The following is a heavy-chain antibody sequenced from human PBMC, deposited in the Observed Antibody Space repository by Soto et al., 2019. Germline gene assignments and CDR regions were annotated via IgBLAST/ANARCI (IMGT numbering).Heavy chain of an antibody. J-gene: IGHJ4*02. CDR3: AHRGSSSVTTVFDY. Sequence: AGPTLLNPTQTLTLTCTFSGFSLSTSGVVVGCTSHRPGKALEWLALIYLNYDKRYSPSLKSRLTITKDTSKNQVVLTMTNMDPVDTATYYCAHRGSSSVTTVFDYWGQGTMVTVSS. D-gene: IGHD6-6*01. CDR2: IYLNYDK. CDR1: GFSLSTSGVV. V-gene: IGHV2-5*01.